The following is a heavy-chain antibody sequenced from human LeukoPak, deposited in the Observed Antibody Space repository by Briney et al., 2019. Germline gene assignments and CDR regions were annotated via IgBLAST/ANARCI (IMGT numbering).Heavy chain of an antibody. J-gene: IGHJ4*02. CDR3: ASFDIVVVPAAIEVGG. Sequence: GGSLRLSCAASGFTFSSYSMNWVRQAPGKGLKWVSYISSSSSTIYYADSVKGRFTISRDNAKNSLYLQMNSLRAEDTAVYYCASFDIVVVPAAIEVGGWGQGTLVTVSS. V-gene: IGHV3-48*01. D-gene: IGHD2-2*02. CDR2: ISSSSSTI. CDR1: GFTFSSYS.